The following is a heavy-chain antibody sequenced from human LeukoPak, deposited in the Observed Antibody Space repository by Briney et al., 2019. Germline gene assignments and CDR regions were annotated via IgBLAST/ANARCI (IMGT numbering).Heavy chain of an antibody. CDR3: ARYYDFWSGFDP. D-gene: IGHD3-3*01. CDR2: IYYSGGP. Sequence: PSETLSLTCTVSGGSITSYYLSWIRQPPGKGLEWIGYIYYSGGPNYNPSLKSRVTMSLDTSKNQFSLKLSSVSAADTAVYYCARYYDFWSGFDPWGQGTLVTVSS. J-gene: IGHJ5*02. CDR1: GGSITSYY. V-gene: IGHV4-59*01.